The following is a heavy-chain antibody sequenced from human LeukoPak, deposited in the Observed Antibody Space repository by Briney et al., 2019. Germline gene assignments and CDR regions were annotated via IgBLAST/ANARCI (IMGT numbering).Heavy chain of an antibody. J-gene: IGHJ4*02. V-gene: IGHV5-51*01. D-gene: IGHD6-13*01. CDR2: IYPGDSDT. Sequence: GESLKISCKGSGYSFTTYRIGWVRQMPGKGLEWMGIIYPGDSDTRYSPSFQGQVTISADKSIATAYLQWSSLKASDTATYYCAREENSGSSWFAYWGQGTVVIVSS. CDR3: AREENSGSSWFAY. CDR1: GYSFTTYR.